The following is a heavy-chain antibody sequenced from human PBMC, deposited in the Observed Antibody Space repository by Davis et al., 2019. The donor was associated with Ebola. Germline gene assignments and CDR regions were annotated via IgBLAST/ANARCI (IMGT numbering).Heavy chain of an antibody. V-gene: IGHV3-72*01. CDR1: GFTFSTYA. CDR3: GRERLWSGHRCFDY. Sequence: GESLKISCAGSGFTFSTYAMTWVRQAPGKGLEWVGRTGNKANSYTTEYAASVKGRFTISRDVSKNSLYLQMNSLKTEDTAVYYCGRERLWSGHRCFDYWGQGTLVTVSS. CDR2: TGNKANSYTT. J-gene: IGHJ4*02. D-gene: IGHD3-3*01.